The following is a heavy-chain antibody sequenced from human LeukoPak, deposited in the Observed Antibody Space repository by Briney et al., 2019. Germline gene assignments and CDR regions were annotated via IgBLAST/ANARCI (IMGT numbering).Heavy chain of an antibody. CDR2: ISSNGGST. CDR1: GFTFSSYA. J-gene: IGHJ4*02. CDR3: VKDLFPRKLFVVVVPAATLDY. V-gene: IGHV3-64D*06. D-gene: IGHD2-2*01. Sequence: GGSLRLSCSASGFTFSSYAMHWVRQAPGKGLEYVSAISSNGGSTYYADSVKGRFTISRDNSKNTLYLQMSSLRAEDTAVYYCVKDLFPRKLFVVVVPAATLDYWGQGTLVTVSS.